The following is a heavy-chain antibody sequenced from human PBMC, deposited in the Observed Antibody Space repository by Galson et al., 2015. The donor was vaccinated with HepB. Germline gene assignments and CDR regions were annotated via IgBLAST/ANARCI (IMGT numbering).Heavy chain of an antibody. CDR3: TRVADADYGDHSYFDY. J-gene: IGHJ4*02. CDR2: ISSSAVYT. CDR1: GFTFSDYY. Sequence: SLRLSCAASGFTFSDYYMSRTRQAPGKGLESIAYISSSAVYTNYARSVKGRFTISRDNARNSLFLQINSLRAEDTAVYYCTRVADADYGDHSYFDYWGQGTLVTVSS. D-gene: IGHD4-17*01. V-gene: IGHV3-11*06.